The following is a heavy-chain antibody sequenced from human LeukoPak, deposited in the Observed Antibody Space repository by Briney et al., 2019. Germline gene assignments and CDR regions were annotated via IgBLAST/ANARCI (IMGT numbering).Heavy chain of an antibody. D-gene: IGHD2-2*01. CDR2: IYYSGST. V-gene: IGHV4-30-4*08. J-gene: IGHJ4*02. CDR3: ARELGYCSSTSCYPDY. Sequence: PSQTLSLTCTVSGGSISSGDSCWSWIRQPPGKGLEWIGYIYYSGSTYYNPSLKSRVTISVDTSKNQFSLKLSSVTAADTAVYYCARELGYCSSTSCYPDYWGQGTLVTVSS. CDR1: GGSISSGDSC.